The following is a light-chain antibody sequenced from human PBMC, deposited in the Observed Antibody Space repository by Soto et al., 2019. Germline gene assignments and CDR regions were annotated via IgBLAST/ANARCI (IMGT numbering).Light chain of an antibody. CDR2: EVS. CDR3: CSYAGNRRV. CDR1: GNDVGNYNL. V-gene: IGLV2-23*02. J-gene: IGLJ3*02. Sequence: QSALSQPASVSGSPGQSVTISCSGTGNDVGNYNLVSWYQQHPGKVPKLLIYEVSRRPSGVSDRFSASKSGNTASLTISALQAEDEADYFCCSYAGNRRVFGGGTKLTVL.